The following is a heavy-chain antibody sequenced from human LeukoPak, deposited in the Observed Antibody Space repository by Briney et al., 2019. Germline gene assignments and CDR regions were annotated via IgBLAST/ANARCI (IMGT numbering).Heavy chain of an antibody. CDR1: GGSISSYY. J-gene: IGHJ5*02. D-gene: IGHD6-19*01. CDR3: ARASSGWIGGFDP. Sequence: PSGTLSLTCAVSGGSISSYYWSWIRQPPGKGLEWIGYIYYSGSTNYNPSLKSRVTISVDTSKNQFSLKLSSVTAADTAVYYCARASSGWIGGFDPWGQGTLVTVSS. CDR2: IYYSGST. V-gene: IGHV4-59*08.